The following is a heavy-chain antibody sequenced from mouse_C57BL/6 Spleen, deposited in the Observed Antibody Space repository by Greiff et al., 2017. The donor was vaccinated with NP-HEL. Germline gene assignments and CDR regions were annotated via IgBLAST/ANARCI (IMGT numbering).Heavy chain of an antibody. CDR2: IDPSDSYT. J-gene: IGHJ2*01. D-gene: IGHD2-1*01. Sequence: QQPGQGLEWIGEIDPSDSYTNYTQKFKGKATLTVDTSSSTAYMQLSSLTSEDSAVYYCARGDGNYGGNYFDYWGQGTTLTVSS. CDR3: ARGDGNYGGNYFDY. V-gene: IGHV1-50*01.